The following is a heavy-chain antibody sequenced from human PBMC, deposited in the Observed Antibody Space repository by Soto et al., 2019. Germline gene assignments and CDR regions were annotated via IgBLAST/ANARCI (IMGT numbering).Heavy chain of an antibody. D-gene: IGHD1-26*01. CDR2: ISSSSSYI. J-gene: IGHJ4*02. V-gene: IGHV3-21*01. CDR1: GFTFSSYS. Sequence: GGSLRLSCAASGFTFSSYSMNWVRQAPGKGLEWVSSISSSSSYIYYANSVKGRFTISRDNAKNSLYLQMNSLRAEDTAVYYCARDPGGDFDYWGQGTLVTVSS. CDR3: ARDPGGDFDY.